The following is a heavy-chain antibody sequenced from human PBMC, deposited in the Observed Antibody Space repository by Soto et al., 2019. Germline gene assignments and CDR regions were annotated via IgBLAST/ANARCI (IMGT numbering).Heavy chain of an antibody. D-gene: IGHD5-18*01. Sequence: GGSLRLSCAASGFTFSSYYMHWVSQATGKGLEWVSAIGTAGDTYYPGSVKGRFTISRENAKNSLYLQMNSLRAEDTAVYYCARVYSYGWNYYYGMDVWGQGTTVTVSS. CDR1: GFTFSSYY. CDR2: IGTAGDT. V-gene: IGHV3-13*01. CDR3: ARVYSYGWNYYYGMDV. J-gene: IGHJ6*02.